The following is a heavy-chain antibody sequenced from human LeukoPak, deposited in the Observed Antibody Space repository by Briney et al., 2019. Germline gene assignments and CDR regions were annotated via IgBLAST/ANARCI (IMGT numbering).Heavy chain of an antibody. J-gene: IGHJ4*01. CDR1: GGSISSTSYY. CDR2: IYYSGAT. D-gene: IGHD2-21*01. V-gene: IGHV4-39*01. Sequence: SDTLSLTCTVSGGSISSTSYYWGWIRQPPGKGLEWIGSIYYSGATYYNPSLKSRVTISMDTSKNQFSLRLSSVTAADTAVYFCARARSYFYCDYWGQGTLVTVSS. CDR3: ARARSYFYCDY.